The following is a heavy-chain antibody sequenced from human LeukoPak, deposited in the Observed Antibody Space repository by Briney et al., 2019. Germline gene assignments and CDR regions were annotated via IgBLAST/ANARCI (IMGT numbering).Heavy chain of an antibody. V-gene: IGHV3-53*01. CDR2: IHSGGGT. CDR1: GFTVSSNY. Sequence: GGSLRLSCAASGFTVSSNYMTWVRQAPGKGLEWVSVIHSGGGTYYADSVRGRFTISRDNSKNTLYLQMSSLRAEDTAVYYCASSKYGSGSHIWFDPWGQGTLVTVSS. J-gene: IGHJ5*02. CDR3: ASSKYGSGSHIWFDP. D-gene: IGHD3-10*01.